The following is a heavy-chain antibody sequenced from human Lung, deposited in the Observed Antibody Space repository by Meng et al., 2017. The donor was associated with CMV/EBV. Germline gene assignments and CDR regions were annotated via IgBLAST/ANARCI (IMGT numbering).Heavy chain of an antibody. J-gene: IGHJ6*02. CDR2: ISWNSGSI. V-gene: IGHV3-9*01. CDR1: GFTFDDYA. D-gene: IGHD6-13*01. CDR3: AKDIHSSSFPLRSPDSYYYYYGMDV. Sequence: GGSLRLSCAASGFTFDDYAMHWVRQAPGKGLEWVSGISWNSGSIGYADSVKGRFTISRDNAKNSLYLQMNSLRAEDTALYYCAKDIHSSSFPLRSPDSYYYYYGMDVWXQGTTVXVSS.